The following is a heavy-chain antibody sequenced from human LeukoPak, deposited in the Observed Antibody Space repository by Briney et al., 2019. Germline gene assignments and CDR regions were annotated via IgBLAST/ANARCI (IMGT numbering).Heavy chain of an antibody. Sequence: GASVKVSCKASGGTFSSYAISWVRQAPGQGLEWMGRIIPILGIANYAQKFQGRVTITADKSTSTAYMELSSLASEDTAIYYCVTDSGSYFRLDAFDIWGPGTLVTVSS. J-gene: IGHJ3*02. CDR3: VTDSGSYFRLDAFDI. D-gene: IGHD1-26*01. V-gene: IGHV1-69*04. CDR1: GGTFSSYA. CDR2: IIPILGIA.